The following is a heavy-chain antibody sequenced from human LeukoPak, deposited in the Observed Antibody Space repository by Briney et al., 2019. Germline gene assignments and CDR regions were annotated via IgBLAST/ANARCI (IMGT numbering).Heavy chain of an antibody. Sequence: PGGSLRLSCAASGFTFSSYSMNWVRQAPGKGLEWVSSISSSSSYIYYADSVKGRFTISRDNAKNSLSLQMNSLRAEDTAVYYCARDYGLGYCSGGSCYRPHDAFDIWGQGTMVTVSS. J-gene: IGHJ3*02. CDR2: ISSSSSYI. CDR1: GFTFSSYS. CDR3: ARDYGLGYCSGGSCYRPHDAFDI. V-gene: IGHV3-21*01. D-gene: IGHD2-15*01.